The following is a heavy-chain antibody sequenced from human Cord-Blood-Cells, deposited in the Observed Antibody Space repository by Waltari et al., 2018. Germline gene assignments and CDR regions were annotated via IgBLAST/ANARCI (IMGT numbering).Heavy chain of an antibody. D-gene: IGHD5-18*01. CDR2: IIPIFGTA. CDR3: ARESPRGSYGFDY. CDR1: GVTLSRCD. Sequence: HVPLVQSGAEVKQPRCPVKVSCQASGVTLSRCDTSRVRPAPGHGLEWMGGIIPIFGTANYAQKFQGRVTITADESTSTAYMELSSLRSEDTAVYYCARESPRGSYGFDYWGQGTLVTVSS. V-gene: IGHV1-69*01. J-gene: IGHJ4*02.